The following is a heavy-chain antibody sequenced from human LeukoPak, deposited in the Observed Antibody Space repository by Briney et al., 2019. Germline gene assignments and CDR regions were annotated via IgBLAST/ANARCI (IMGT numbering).Heavy chain of an antibody. D-gene: IGHD3-22*01. Sequence: SETLSLTCTVSGGSISSSSHYWGWIRQPPGKGLEWIGSIYNSGRTYYNPSLKSRVTISVDTSKNQFSLKLSSVTAADTAVYFCARREYYDSSGYRWGQGTLVTVSS. J-gene: IGHJ4*02. CDR3: ARREYYDSSGYR. V-gene: IGHV4-39*01. CDR1: GGSISSSSHY. CDR2: IYNSGRT.